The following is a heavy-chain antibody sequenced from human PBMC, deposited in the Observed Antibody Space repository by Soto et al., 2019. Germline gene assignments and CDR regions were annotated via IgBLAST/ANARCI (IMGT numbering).Heavy chain of an antibody. V-gene: IGHV4-39*01. CDR3: ARQGENYYGAGSYYTFNWFDP. CDR2: TYHGGST. D-gene: IGHD3-10*01. Sequence: WETLSLTCTVSGGSISSSSYYWGWIRHRPGKGLEWIGSTYHGGSTFYNPSLKSRVTTSVDRSKNQFSLKLSSVTAADTAVYYCARQGENYYGAGSYYTFNWFDPWGQGTPVTVSS. J-gene: IGHJ5*02. CDR1: GGSISSSSYY.